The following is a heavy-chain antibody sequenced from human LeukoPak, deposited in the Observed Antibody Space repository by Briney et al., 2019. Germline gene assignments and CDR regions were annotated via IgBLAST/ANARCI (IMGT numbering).Heavy chain of an antibody. CDR2: ISGSGGST. Sequence: PGGSLRLSCAASGFTFSSYAMSWVRQAPGKGLEWVSAISGSGGSTYYADSVKGRFTISRDNSKNTLYLQMNSLRAEDTAVYYCANDGRVPAAMGYYYYGMDVWGQGTTVTVSS. J-gene: IGHJ6*02. V-gene: IGHV3-23*01. CDR3: ANDGRVPAAMGYYYYGMDV. D-gene: IGHD2-2*01. CDR1: GFTFSSYA.